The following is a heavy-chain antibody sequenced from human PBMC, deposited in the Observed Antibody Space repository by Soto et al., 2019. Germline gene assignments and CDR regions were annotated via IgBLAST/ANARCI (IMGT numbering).Heavy chain of an antibody. J-gene: IGHJ4*02. CDR1: GGSISRHY. CDR3: ARRWGYYFDY. D-gene: IGHD3-16*01. Sequence: SGTRSLSCTVSGGSISRHYWSWIRQPPGKGLEWIGYIYYSGSTDYNPSLKSRVTISVDTSKNHFSLKLSSVTAADTAVYYCARRWGYYFDYWGQGTLVTVS. V-gene: IGHV4-59*11. CDR2: IYYSGST.